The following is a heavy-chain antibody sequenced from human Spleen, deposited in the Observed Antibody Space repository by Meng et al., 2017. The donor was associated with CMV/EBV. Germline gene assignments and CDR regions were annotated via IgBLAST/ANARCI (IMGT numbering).Heavy chain of an antibody. CDR1: GGAFSGHY. D-gene: IGHD3-3*01. CDR3: ARGRRSLSGVVIPRFDP. V-gene: IGHV4-34*01. J-gene: IGHJ5*02. CDR2: INHSGST. Sequence: YGGAFSGHYWHWIRQPPGKGLEWIGEINHSGSTNYNPSLKSRVTISVDMSKNQFSLKLTSVTAADAAVYYCARGRRSLSGVVIPRFDPWGQGTLVTVSS.